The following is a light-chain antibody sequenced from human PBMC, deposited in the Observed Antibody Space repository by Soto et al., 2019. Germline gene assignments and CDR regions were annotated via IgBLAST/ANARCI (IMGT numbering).Light chain of an antibody. J-gene: IGKJ5*01. V-gene: IGKV1-33*01. CDR2: DAS. CDR3: QQRSNWPPIT. Sequence: DIQITQSPSSLSASVGDRVTITCQASQDISNYLNWYQQKPGRAPKLLIYDASNLEAGVPSRFSGSGSGTDFTLTISSLEPEDFAVYYCQQRSNWPPITFGQGTRLEIK. CDR1: QDISNY.